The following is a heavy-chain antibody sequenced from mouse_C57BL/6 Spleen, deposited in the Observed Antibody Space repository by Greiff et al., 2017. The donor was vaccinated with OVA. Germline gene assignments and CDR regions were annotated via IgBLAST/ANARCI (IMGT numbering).Heavy chain of an antibody. CDR1: CYTFPSYG. Sequence: VQLQPSGAELARPGASVKLSCKASCYTFPSYGISWVKPSTGQGLEWVGEIYPRSGNTYHHEKFKGKATLTADKSSSTAYMELRSLTSEDSAVYFCARRGHYSNYGYFDVWGTGTTVTVSS. J-gene: IGHJ1*03. V-gene: IGHV1-81*01. CDR3: ARRGHYSNYGYFDV. D-gene: IGHD2-5*01. CDR2: IYPRSGNT.